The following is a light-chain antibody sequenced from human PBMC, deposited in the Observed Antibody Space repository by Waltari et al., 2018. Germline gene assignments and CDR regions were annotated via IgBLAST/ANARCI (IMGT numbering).Light chain of an antibody. J-gene: IGKJ4*01. CDR3: QQSYSTLST. V-gene: IGKV1-39*01. CDR2: AAS. Sequence: DIQMTQSPSSLSASVGDRVTITCRASQSISSYLNWYQQKPGKAPKLLIYAASSLQSGVPSRFSGSGSGTDFTLTISSLQPKDFATYYCQQSYSTLSTFGGGTKVEIK. CDR1: QSISSY.